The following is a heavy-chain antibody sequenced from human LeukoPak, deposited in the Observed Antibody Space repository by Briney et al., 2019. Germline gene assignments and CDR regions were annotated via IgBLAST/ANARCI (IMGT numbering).Heavy chain of an antibody. V-gene: IGHV4-38-2*02. CDR1: GYSISSGYY. CDR2: IYHSGST. J-gene: IGHJ4*02. CDR3: AREGYSYGYSPFFDY. Sequence: ASETLSLTCTVSGYSISSGYYWGWIRQPPGKGLEWIGSIYHSGSTYYNPSLKSRVTISVDTSKNQFSLRLSSVTAADTAVYYCAREGYSYGYSPFFDYWGQGILVTISS. D-gene: IGHD5-18*01.